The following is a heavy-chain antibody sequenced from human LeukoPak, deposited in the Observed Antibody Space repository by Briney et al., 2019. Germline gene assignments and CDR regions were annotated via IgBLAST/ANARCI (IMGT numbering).Heavy chain of an antibody. CDR2: ISAYNGNT. D-gene: IGHD6-6*01. CDR1: GYTFTSYG. J-gene: IGHJ5*02. CDR3: ASDPSIAAWAKYNWFDP. V-gene: IGHV1-18*01. Sequence: ASVKVSCKASGYTFTSYGISWVRQAPGQGLEWMGWISAYNGNTNYAQKLQGRVTMTTDTSTSTAYMELRSLRSDDTAVYYCASDPSIAAWAKYNWFDPWGQGTLVTVSS.